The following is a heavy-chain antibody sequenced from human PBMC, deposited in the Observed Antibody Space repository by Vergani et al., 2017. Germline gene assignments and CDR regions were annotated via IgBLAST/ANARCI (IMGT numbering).Heavy chain of an antibody. V-gene: IGHV3-21*01. J-gene: IGHJ5*02. Sequence: EVQLVESGGGLVKRGGSLRLSCAASGFTFSSYSMNWVRQAPGQGLEWVSSISSSSSYIHYADSVNGRFTISRDNSKKMMSLQMNSLRVEDTAVYYCVGGGRGDDGDFWSRLGPWGQGTRVIVSS. CDR1: GFTFSSYS. CDR3: VGGGRGDDGDFWSRLGP. CDR2: ISSSSSYI. D-gene: IGHD3-3*01.